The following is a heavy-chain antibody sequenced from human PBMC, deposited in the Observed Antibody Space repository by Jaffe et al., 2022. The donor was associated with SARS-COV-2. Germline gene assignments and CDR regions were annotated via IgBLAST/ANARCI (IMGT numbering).Heavy chain of an antibody. CDR2: IRSKAYGGTT. J-gene: IGHJ4*02. V-gene: IGHV3-49*03. CDR1: GFTFGDYA. D-gene: IGHD3-9*01. CDR3: TRQAYSYYDILTGYSEHFDY. Sequence: EVQLVESGGGLVQPGRSLRLSCTASGFTFGDYAMSWFRQAPGKGLEWVGFIRSKAYGGTTEYAASVKGRFTISRDDSKSIAYLQMNSLKTEDTAVYYCTRQAYSYYDILTGYSEHFDYWGQGTLVTVSS.